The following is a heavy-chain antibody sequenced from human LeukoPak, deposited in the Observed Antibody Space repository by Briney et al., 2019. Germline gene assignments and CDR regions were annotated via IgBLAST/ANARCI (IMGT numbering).Heavy chain of an antibody. Sequence: GGSLRLSCAASGFTCTRYWMHWVRQAPGKGLVWVSRVNPDGSSTTYGDSVKGRFTSSRDNAKNTLYLQMNSLRVEDTAVYYCARGGSYGDYWGQGILVTVSS. CDR3: ARGGSYGDY. D-gene: IGHD3-16*01. J-gene: IGHJ4*02. CDR2: VNPDGSST. CDR1: GFTCTRYW. V-gene: IGHV3-74*01.